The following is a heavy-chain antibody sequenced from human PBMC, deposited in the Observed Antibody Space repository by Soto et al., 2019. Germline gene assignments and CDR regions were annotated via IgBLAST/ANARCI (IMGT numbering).Heavy chain of an antibody. CDR3: SRSPEVGVRGGY. CDR2: ISTRSQYI. CDR1: GFTFSAYN. Sequence: KAGGSLRLSCVGSGFTFSAYNINWVRQAPGKGLEWVSSISTRSQYIYQPVSMKGRFTISRDDAKNSVYLQMNSLRAEDTAVYYCSRSPEVGVRGGYWGQGTLVTVSS. V-gene: IGHV3-21*01. D-gene: IGHD3-3*01. J-gene: IGHJ4*02.